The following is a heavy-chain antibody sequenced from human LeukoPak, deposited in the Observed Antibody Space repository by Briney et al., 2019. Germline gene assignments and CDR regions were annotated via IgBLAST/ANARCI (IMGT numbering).Heavy chain of an antibody. D-gene: IGHD2-21*02. V-gene: IGHV4-59*01. J-gene: IGHJ5*02. CDR2: IYYSGST. Sequence: PSETLSLTCTVPGGSISSYYWSWIRQPPGKGLEWIGYIYYSGSTNYNPSLKSRVTISVDTSKNQFSLKLSSVTAADTAVYYCAARGDDDWFDPWGQGTLVTVSS. CDR3: AARGDDDWFDP. CDR1: GGSISSYY.